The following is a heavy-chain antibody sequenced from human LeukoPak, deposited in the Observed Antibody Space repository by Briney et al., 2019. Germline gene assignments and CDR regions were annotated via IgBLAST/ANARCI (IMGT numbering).Heavy chain of an antibody. J-gene: IGHJ4*02. Sequence: GRSLRLSCAASGFTFSSYGMHRVRQAPGKGLEWVAVISYDGSNKYYADSVKGRFTISRDNSKNTLYLQMNSLRAEDTAVYYCARDANYYDSSGSLAYWGQGTLVTVSS. V-gene: IGHV3-30*03. CDR1: GFTFSSYG. D-gene: IGHD3-22*01. CDR2: ISYDGSNK. CDR3: ARDANYYDSSGSLAY.